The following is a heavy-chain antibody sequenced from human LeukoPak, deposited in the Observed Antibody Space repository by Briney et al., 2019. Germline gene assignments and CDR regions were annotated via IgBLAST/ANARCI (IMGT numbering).Heavy chain of an antibody. CDR1: WFTFSSYS. J-gene: IGHJ6*03. D-gene: IGHD2-15*01. V-gene: IGHV3-21*01. CDR2: ISSSSSYI. CDR3: ARASEGGYYYYYMDV. Sequence: PGGALRPSFAASWFTFSSYSMKWGRQAPGKGLGGGSSISSSSSYIYYADSVKGRFTISRDNAKNSLYLQMNSLRAEDTAVYYCARASEGGYYYYYMDVWGKGTTVTVSS.